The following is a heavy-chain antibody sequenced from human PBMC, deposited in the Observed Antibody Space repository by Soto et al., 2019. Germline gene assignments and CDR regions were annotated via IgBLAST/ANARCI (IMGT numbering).Heavy chain of an antibody. V-gene: IGHV3-30-3*01. Sequence: GGSLRLSCAASGFTFSNHAMHWVRRAPGNGLAWVALVAHDGTSKYYAGSVQCRFTISSYKSTNTLFLQMDSLDTEDTAVHYCARDRRITAIVAEIDLWGRGTLVTVSS. J-gene: IGHJ5*02. CDR3: ARDRRITAIVAEIDL. D-gene: IGHD2-21*01. CDR2: VAHDGTSK. CDR1: GFTFSNHA.